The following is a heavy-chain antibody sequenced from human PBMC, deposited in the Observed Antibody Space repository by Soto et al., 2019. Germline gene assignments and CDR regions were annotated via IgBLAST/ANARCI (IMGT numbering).Heavy chain of an antibody. CDR2: INPSVGST. CDR3: ARIAARSLDWWFDH. V-gene: IGHV1-46*01. D-gene: IGHD6-6*01. Sequence: GPSVNVSCKASGYAFTSYYMHWVRQAPGQGLEWMGIINPSVGSTSYAQKFQGRVTMTRDTSTSTVYMELSSLRSEDTAVYYCARIAARSLDWWFDHSGQGILVAVSA. CDR1: GYAFTSYY. J-gene: IGHJ5*02.